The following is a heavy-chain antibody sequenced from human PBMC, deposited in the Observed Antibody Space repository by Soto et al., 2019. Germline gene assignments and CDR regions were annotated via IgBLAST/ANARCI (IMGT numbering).Heavy chain of an antibody. CDR1: GYTFTAYT. D-gene: IGHD5-12*01. V-gene: IGHV1-3*01. CDR3: ATPIVAFY. Sequence: ASVKVSCKASGYTFTAYTIHWVRQAPGQRLEWMGWINAGNGNTKYSQKFQGRVIITRDTSAGTAYMELRSLRSEDTAVYYCATPIVAFYWGQGTLVTVSS. J-gene: IGHJ4*02. CDR2: INAGNGNT.